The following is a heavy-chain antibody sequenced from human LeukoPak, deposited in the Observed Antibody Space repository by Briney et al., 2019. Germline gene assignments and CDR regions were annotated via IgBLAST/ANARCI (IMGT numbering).Heavy chain of an antibody. CDR2: IYYTGST. CDR1: SYSINSNYY. V-gene: IGHV4-38-2*02. CDR3: ARVLFTEEDAFDI. J-gene: IGHJ3*02. Sequence: SETLSLTCSVSSYSINSNYYWGWIRQSPGKGLEWIGSIYYTGSTYYNPSLKSRVTISLDASNKQFSLRLSSVTAADTAVYYCARVLFTEEDAFDIWGQGTMVTVSS.